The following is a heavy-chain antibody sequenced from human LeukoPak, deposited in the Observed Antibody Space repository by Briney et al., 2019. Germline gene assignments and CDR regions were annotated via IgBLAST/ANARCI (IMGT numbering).Heavy chain of an antibody. D-gene: IGHD3-22*01. Sequence: TGGSLRLSCAASGFTFSSYGMHWVRQAPGKGLEWVAAIWYDGSNKYYADSVKGRFTISRDNSKNTLYLQMNSLRAEDTAVYYCARDSDREYDYWGQGTLVTVSS. CDR1: GFTFSSYG. CDR3: ARDSDREYDY. CDR2: IWYDGSNK. V-gene: IGHV3-33*01. J-gene: IGHJ4*02.